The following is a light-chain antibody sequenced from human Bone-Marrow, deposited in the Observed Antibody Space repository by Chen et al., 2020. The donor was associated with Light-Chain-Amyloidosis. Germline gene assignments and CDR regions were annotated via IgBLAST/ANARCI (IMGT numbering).Light chain of an antibody. CDR1: DLPTKY. J-gene: IGLJ2*01. CDR3: QSADSSGTYEVI. V-gene: IGLV3-25*02. Sequence: SYELTQPPSVSVSPGQTARITCSGDDLPTKYAFWYQKKPGQAAVLVIHRDTERPSGSSERLSSSSSGTTATLTISGVQAEEEADYHCQSADSSGTYEVIFGGGTKLTVL. CDR2: RDT.